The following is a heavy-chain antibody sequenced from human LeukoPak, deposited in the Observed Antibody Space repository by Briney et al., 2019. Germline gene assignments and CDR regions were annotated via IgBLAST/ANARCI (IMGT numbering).Heavy chain of an antibody. J-gene: IGHJ4*02. D-gene: IGHD3-22*01. Sequence: SETLSLTCTVSGGSISNYYWGWIRQPPGKGLEWIGDIYYTGSTNYNPSLKSRVTISVDASKNQFSLKLSSVTAADTAVYYCARHSEDYYDSSGCLDYWGQGTLVTVSS. CDR1: GGSISNYY. CDR3: ARHSEDYYDSSGCLDY. CDR2: IYYTGST. V-gene: IGHV4-59*08.